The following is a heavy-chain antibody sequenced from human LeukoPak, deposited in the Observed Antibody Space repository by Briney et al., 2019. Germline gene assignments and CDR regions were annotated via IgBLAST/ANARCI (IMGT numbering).Heavy chain of an antibody. V-gene: IGHV3-30*02. J-gene: IGHJ4*02. CDR2: IRYDGSNK. D-gene: IGHD3-10*01. Sequence: GGSLRLSCAASGFTFSDYYMSWIRQAPGKGLEWVAFIRYDGSNKYYADSVKGRFTISRDNSKNTLYLQMNSLRAEDTAVYYCAKGVLWFGEFPFDYWGQGTLVTVSS. CDR3: AKGVLWFGEFPFDY. CDR1: GFTFSDYY.